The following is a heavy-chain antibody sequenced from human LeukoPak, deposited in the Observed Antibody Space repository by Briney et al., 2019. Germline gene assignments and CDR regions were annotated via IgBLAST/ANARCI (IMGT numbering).Heavy chain of an antibody. CDR3: ARGLSYDILTGYFYYYYYMDV. CDR2: IYYSGST. J-gene: IGHJ6*03. CDR1: GGSISSYY. V-gene: IGHV4-59*01. Sequence: SETLSLTCTVSGGSISSYYWSWIRQPPGKGLEWIGYIYYSGSTNYNPSLKSRVTISVDTSKNQFSLKLSSVTAADTAVYYCARGLSYDILTGYFYYYYYMDVWGKGTTVTVSS. D-gene: IGHD3-9*01.